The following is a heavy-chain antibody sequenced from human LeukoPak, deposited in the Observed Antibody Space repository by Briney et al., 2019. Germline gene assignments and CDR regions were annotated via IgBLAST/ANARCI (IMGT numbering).Heavy chain of an antibody. V-gene: IGHV3-21*01. J-gene: IGHJ3*02. CDR3: AREQIYCSSTSCYKVGAFDI. CDR1: GFTFSSYS. CDR2: ISSSSYI. D-gene: IGHD2-2*02. Sequence: GGSLRLSCAASGFTFSSYSMNWVRQAPGKGLEWVSSISSSSYIYYADSVKGRFTISRDNSKNTLYLQMNSLRAEDTAVYYCAREQIYCSSTSCYKVGAFDIWGQGTMVTVSS.